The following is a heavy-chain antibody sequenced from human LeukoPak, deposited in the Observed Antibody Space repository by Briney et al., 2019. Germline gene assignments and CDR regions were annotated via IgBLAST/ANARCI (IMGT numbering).Heavy chain of an antibody. CDR3: AKSPRRQLDFGAFDI. J-gene: IGHJ3*02. CDR2: ISNNGGGT. CDR1: GFTFSSYV. V-gene: IGHV3-23*01. Sequence: PGGSLRLSCAGSGFTFSSYVMTWVRRAPGKGLEWVSSISNNGGGTYYADSVKGRFTVSRDNPKNTLYLQMNSLRAEDTAVYSCAKSPRRQLDFGAFDIWGLGTMVTVSS. D-gene: IGHD6-13*01.